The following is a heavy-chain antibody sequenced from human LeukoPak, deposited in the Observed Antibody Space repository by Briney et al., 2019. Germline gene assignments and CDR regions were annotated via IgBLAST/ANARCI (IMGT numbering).Heavy chain of an antibody. D-gene: IGHD3-3*01. CDR1: GGTFSSYA. CDR3: ARVVRPIFGVVTEYYFDY. V-gene: IGHV1-69*05. J-gene: IGHJ4*02. CDR2: IIPIFGTA. Sequence: ASVKVSCKSSGGTFSSYAISWVRQAPGQGLEWMGGIIPIFGTANYAQKFQGRVTITTDESTSTAYMELSSLRSEDTAVYYCARVVRPIFGVVTEYYFDYWGQGTLVTVSS.